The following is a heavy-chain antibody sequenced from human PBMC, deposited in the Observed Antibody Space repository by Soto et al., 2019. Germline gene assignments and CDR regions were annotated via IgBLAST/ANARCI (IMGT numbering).Heavy chain of an antibody. Sequence: GGSLRISCAASGFTFGDYGMHWVRQAPGKGLEWGSGINWNSGTMVYRDSVKGRFTISRDNAKNSLYLQMNSLRAEDTAVYYCARDQLYYNDISGRPLNAFDVWGQGTMVTVSS. CDR3: ARDQLYYNDISGRPLNAFDV. CDR2: INWNSGTM. D-gene: IGHD3-22*01. J-gene: IGHJ3*01. CDR1: GFTFGDYG. V-gene: IGHV3-9*01.